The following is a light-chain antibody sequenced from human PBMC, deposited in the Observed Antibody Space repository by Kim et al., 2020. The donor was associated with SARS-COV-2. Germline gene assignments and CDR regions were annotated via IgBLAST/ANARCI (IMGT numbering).Light chain of an antibody. Sequence: ALGRTVRMKCQGDSLRSYCASGYQQKPGQSPVLVIYGKNNRPSGLPDRFSGSSSGNTASLTITGAQAEDEADYYCNSRDSSGNHVVFGGGTQLTVL. CDR3: NSRDSSGNHVV. J-gene: IGLJ2*01. CDR2: GKN. V-gene: IGLV3-19*01. CDR1: SLRSYC.